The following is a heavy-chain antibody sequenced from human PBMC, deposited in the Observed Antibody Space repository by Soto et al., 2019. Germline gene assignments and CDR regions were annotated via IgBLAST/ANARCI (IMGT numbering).Heavy chain of an antibody. CDR3: ARPGTRYYDILTGTGAFDI. CDR1: GYSFTSYW. J-gene: IGHJ3*02. V-gene: IGHV5-51*01. CDR2: IYPGDSDT. Sequence: GESLKISCKGSGYSFTSYWIGWVRQMPVKGLEWMGIIYPGDSDTRYSPSFQGQVTISADKSISTAYLQWSSLKASDTAMYYCARPGTRYYDILTGTGAFDIWGQGTMVTVSS. D-gene: IGHD3-9*01.